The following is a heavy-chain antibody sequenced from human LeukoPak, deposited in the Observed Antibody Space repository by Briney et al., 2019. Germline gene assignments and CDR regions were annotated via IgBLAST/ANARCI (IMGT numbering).Heavy chain of an antibody. D-gene: IGHD3-3*01. Sequence: SETLSLTCTVSGGSISSYYWSWIRQPAGKGLEWIGRIYTSGSTNYNPSLKSRVTMSVDTSKNQFSLKLSSVTAADTAVYYCARIKFGVVVHYYMDVWGQGTTVTVSS. CDR2: IYTSGST. CDR3: ARIKFGVVVHYYMDV. CDR1: GGSISSYY. J-gene: IGHJ6*03. V-gene: IGHV4-4*07.